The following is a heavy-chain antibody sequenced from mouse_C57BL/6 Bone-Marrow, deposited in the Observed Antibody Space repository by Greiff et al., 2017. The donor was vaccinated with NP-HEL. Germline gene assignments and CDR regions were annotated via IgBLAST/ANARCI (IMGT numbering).Heavy chain of an antibody. CDR3: ARKDYYGSNDY. D-gene: IGHD1-1*01. CDR2: IYPRSGNT. CDR1: GYTFTSYG. Sequence: QVQLQESGAELAGPGASVKLSCKASGYTFTSYGISWVKQRTGQGLEWIGEIYPRSGNTYYNEKFKGKATLTADKSSSTAYMELRSLTSEDSAVYVCARKDYYGSNDYWGQGNTLTVSA. J-gene: IGHJ2*01. V-gene: IGHV1-81*01.